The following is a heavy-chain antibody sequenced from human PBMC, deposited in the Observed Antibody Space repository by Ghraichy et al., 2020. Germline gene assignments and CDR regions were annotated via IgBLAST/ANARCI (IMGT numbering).Heavy chain of an antibody. CDR3: ARGISGNIDY. D-gene: IGHD4-23*01. Sequence: LRLSCTVSGGSISSGGYYWSWIRQHPGKGLEWIGYIYYSGSTYYNPSLKSRVTISVDTSKNQFSLKLSSVTAADTAVYYCARGISGNIDYWGQGTLVTVSS. CDR2: IYYSGST. J-gene: IGHJ4*02. V-gene: IGHV4-31*03. CDR1: GGSISSGGYY.